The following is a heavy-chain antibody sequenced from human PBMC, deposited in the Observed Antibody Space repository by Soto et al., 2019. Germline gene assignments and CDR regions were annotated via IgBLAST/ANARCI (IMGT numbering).Heavy chain of an antibody. CDR2: ISGSGGST. D-gene: IGHD3-9*01. J-gene: IGHJ5*02. CDR3: AKVPCDILTGYNPYNRFDP. Sequence: GGSLRLFCAASGFTFSSYAMSWVRQAPGKGLEWVSAISGSGGSTYYADSAKGRFTISRDNSKNTLYLQMNSLRAEDTAVYYCAKVPCDILTGYNPYNRFDPCGPRTLVTVS. V-gene: IGHV3-23*01. CDR1: GFTFSSYA.